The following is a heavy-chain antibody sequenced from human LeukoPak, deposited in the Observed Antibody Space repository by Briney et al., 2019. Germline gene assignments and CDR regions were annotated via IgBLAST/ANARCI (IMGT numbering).Heavy chain of an antibody. CDR1: GFTFSSYW. J-gene: IGHJ6*03. CDR2: INSDGSST. CDR3: ARDGVYCSGGSCWTGYMDV. D-gene: IGHD2-15*01. V-gene: IGHV3-74*01. Sequence: SGGSLRLSCAASGFTFSSYWMHWVRQAPGKGLVWVSRINSDGSSTSYADSVKGRFTISRDNAKNTLYLQMNSLRAEDTAVYYCARDGVYCSGGSCWTGYMDVWGKGTTVTVSS.